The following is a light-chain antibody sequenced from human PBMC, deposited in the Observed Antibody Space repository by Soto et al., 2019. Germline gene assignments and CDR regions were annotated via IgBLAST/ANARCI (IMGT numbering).Light chain of an antibody. J-gene: IGKJ2*01. V-gene: IGKV3-20*01. CDR3: QPYVGSPYT. Sequence: EIVLTQSPGTLSLSPGERATLSCRASQSVRSNYLAGYQQKPGQAPRLLIYGASSRATGIPDRFSGTGSGTDVTLSISRLEPEDFAVYYCQPYVGSPYTFGQGTKLEIK. CDR2: GAS. CDR1: QSVRSNY.